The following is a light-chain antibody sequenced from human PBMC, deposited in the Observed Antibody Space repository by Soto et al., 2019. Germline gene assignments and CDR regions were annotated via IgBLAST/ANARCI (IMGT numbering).Light chain of an antibody. CDR1: SSDIGTHGY. CDR2: EVN. Sequence: QSALTQPPCASGSPGQSVTISCTGTSSDIGTHGYVSWYQQNPGKAPKLMLYEVNQRPSGVPDRFSGSKSGNTASLTVSGLQAEDEANYYCSSYAGGNNWVFGGGTKLTVL. CDR3: SSYAGGNNWV. J-gene: IGLJ3*02. V-gene: IGLV2-8*01.